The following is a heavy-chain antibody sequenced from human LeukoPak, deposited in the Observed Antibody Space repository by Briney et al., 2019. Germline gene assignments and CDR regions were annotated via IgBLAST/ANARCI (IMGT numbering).Heavy chain of an antibody. CDR2: IKQDGSEK. J-gene: IGHJ4*02. V-gene: IGHV3-7*01. CDR1: GFTFSSYW. CDR3: ARDRSGSYVGITDY. D-gene: IGHD1-26*01. Sequence: GGSLRLSCADSGFTFSSYWMSWVRQAPGKGLEWVANIKQDGSEKYYVDSVKGRFTISRDNAKNSLYLQMNSLRAEDTAVYYCARDRSGSYVGITDYWGQGTLVTVSS.